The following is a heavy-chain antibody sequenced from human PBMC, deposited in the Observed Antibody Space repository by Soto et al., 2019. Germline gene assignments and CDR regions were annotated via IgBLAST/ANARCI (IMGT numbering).Heavy chain of an antibody. CDR3: ARAGGDYGDYYYYYGMDV. Sequence: QVQLVQSGAEVKKPGSSVKVSCKASGGTFSSYAISWVRQAPGQGLEWMGGIIPIFGTANYAQKFQGRVTITADESTSTAYVELSSLRSEDTAVYYCARAGGDYGDYYYYYGMDVWGQGTTVTVSS. CDR2: IIPIFGTA. V-gene: IGHV1-69*01. J-gene: IGHJ6*02. CDR1: GGTFSSYA. D-gene: IGHD4-17*01.